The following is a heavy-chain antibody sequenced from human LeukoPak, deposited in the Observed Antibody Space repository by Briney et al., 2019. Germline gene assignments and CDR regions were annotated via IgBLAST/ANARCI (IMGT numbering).Heavy chain of an antibody. CDR2: ISSSGSTI. CDR3: ARDPGSGYEEHFDY. J-gene: IGHJ4*02. D-gene: IGHD5-12*01. Sequence: LSLTRTVSGYSISTGYYWDWIRQPPGKGLEWVSYISSSGSTIYYADSVKGRFTISRDNAKNSLYLQMNSLRAEDTAVYYCARDPGSGYEEHFDYWGQGTLVTVSS. V-gene: IGHV3-11*01. CDR1: GYSISTGYY.